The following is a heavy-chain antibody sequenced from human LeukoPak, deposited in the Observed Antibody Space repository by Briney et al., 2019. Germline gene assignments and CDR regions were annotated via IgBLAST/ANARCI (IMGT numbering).Heavy chain of an antibody. Sequence: GGSLRLSCAASGFTFSSYGMHWVRQAPGKGLEWVAVISYDGSNKYYAASVKGRFTISRDNSKNTLYLQMNSLRAEDTAVYYCASVLGYSYGTISDYWGQGTLVTVSS. D-gene: IGHD5-18*01. CDR1: GFTFSSYG. J-gene: IGHJ4*02. CDR3: ASVLGYSYGTISDY. CDR2: ISYDGSNK. V-gene: IGHV3-30*03.